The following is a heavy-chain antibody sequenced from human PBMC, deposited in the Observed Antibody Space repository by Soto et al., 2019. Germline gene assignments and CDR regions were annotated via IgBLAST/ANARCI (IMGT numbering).Heavy chain of an antibody. J-gene: IGHJ6*02. Sequence: PGGTLRLSCAASGFTFGDHYMDWVRQAPGKGLEWVGRSRNKAKGYTTDYAASVKGRFTISRDDSQNALYLQMNSLKIEDTAVYYCARDMAEQWLPTGDHYYFYGLDVWGQGTTVTVSS. D-gene: IGHD6-19*01. CDR3: ARDMAEQWLPTGDHYYFYGLDV. CDR2: SRNKAKGYTT. V-gene: IGHV3-72*01. CDR1: GFTFGDHY.